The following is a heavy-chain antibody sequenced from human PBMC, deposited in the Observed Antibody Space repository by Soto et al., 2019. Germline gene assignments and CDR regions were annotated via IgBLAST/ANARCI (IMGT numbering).Heavy chain of an antibody. Sequence: EVQLVESGGGLVQPGGSLRLSCEASGFTFSDYFMTWVRQAPGKGLEWVANIKQDGSVTYYMNSAKGRFTISRDNAKTSLYLQMNSLRVEDTALYYCAREKVPNRGDATDSWGQGTMVTVSS. D-gene: IGHD1-1*01. CDR3: AREKVPNRGDATDS. CDR2: IKQDGSVT. CDR1: GFTFSDYF. J-gene: IGHJ3*02. V-gene: IGHV3-7*03.